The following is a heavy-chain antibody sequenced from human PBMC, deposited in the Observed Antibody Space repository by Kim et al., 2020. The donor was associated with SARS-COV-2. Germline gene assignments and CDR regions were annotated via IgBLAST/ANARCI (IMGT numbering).Heavy chain of an antibody. CDR1: GGSVSSGTYY. CDR3: ARRTYASGSFYLDP. V-gene: IGHV4-61*01. CDR2: VYYTGTT. D-gene: IGHD3-10*01. J-gene: IGHJ5*02. Sequence: SETLSLTCTVSGGSVSSGTYYWSWIRQPPGKGLEWIGYVYYTGTTNYNPSLKSRVTTSVDTSKNQIFLNLRSVTAADTAVYYCARRTYASGSFYLDPWG.